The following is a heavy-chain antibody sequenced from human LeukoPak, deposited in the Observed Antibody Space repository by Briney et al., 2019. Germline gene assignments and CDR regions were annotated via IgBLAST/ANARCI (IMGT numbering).Heavy chain of an antibody. Sequence: PGGSLRLPCAASGFTFSIYGMHWVRQAPGKGLEWVAFIWFDGSNKYYADSVKGRFTIFRDNSKNTVYLQMNSLRAEDTAVYYCASRGITGTTSYNYFDPWGQGTLVTVSS. V-gene: IGHV3-30*02. CDR3: ASRGITGTTSYNYFDP. D-gene: IGHD1-7*01. CDR1: GFTFSIYG. J-gene: IGHJ5*02. CDR2: IWFDGSNK.